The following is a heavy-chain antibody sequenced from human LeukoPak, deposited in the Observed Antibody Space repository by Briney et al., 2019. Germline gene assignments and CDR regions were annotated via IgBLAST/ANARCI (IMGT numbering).Heavy chain of an antibody. CDR2: INHSGST. J-gene: IGHJ6*03. Sequence: SETLSLTCAVYGGSFSGYYWSWIRQPPGMGLEWIGEINHSGSTNYNPSLKSRVTISVDTSKNQFSLKLSSVTAADTAVYYCARGHRYNWNYFYYYYMDVWGKGTTVTVSS. V-gene: IGHV4-34*01. D-gene: IGHD1-7*01. CDR1: GGSFSGYY. CDR3: ARGHRYNWNYFYYYYMDV.